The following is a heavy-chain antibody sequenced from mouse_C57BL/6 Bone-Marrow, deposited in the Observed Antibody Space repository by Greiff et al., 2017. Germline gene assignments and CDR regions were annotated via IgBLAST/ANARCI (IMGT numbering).Heavy chain of an antibody. V-gene: IGHV1-26*01. J-gene: IGHJ2*01. Sequence: EVQLQQSGPELVKPGASVKISCKASGYTFTDYYMNWVKQSHGKSLEWIGDINPNNGGTSYNQKFKGKATLTEDKSSSTAYMELRGLTSEDSAVYYCARAPDGYYYFDYWGQGTTLTVSS. CDR2: INPNNGGT. D-gene: IGHD2-3*01. CDR3: ARAPDGYYYFDY. CDR1: GYTFTDYY.